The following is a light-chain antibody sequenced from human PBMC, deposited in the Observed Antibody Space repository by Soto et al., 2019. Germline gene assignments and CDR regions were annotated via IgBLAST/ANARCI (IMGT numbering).Light chain of an antibody. CDR3: QSYDSSLSAPDV. V-gene: IGLV1-40*01. Sequence: QSVLTQPHSVSGAPGQRVTISCTGSSSNIGAGYDVHWYQQLPGTAPKLLIYGNSNRPSGVPDRFSGSKSGTSASLAITGLQAEDEADYYCQSYDSSLSAPDVFGTGTKLTVL. CDR1: SSNIGAGYD. CDR2: GNS. J-gene: IGLJ1*01.